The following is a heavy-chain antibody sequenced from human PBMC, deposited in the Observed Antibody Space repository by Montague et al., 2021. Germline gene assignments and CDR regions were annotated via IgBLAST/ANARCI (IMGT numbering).Heavy chain of an antibody. J-gene: IGHJ4*02. CDR2: K. Sequence: KEYAVSVKSRITINPDTSKNQLSLQLNSVTPEDTAVYYCARTSASSDYWGQGNLDTVSS. CDR3: ARTSASSDY. V-gene: IGHV6-1*01. D-gene: IGHD1-26*01.